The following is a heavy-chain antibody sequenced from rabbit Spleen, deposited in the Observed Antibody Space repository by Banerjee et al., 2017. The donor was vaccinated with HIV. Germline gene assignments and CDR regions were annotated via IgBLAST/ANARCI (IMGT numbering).Heavy chain of an antibody. CDR3: ARDAGSSFSTYGMDL. D-gene: IGHD8-1*01. V-gene: IGHV1S40*01. J-gene: IGHJ6*01. CDR2: IYAGSGGRT. Sequence: QSLEESGGDLVKPGASLTLTCTASGFTLSNYWMCWVRQAPGKGLEWIACIYAGSGGRTDYANWAKGRFTISKISSTTVTLHMTSLTAADTATYFCARDAGSSFSTYGMDLWGQGTLVTVS. CDR1: GFTLSNYW.